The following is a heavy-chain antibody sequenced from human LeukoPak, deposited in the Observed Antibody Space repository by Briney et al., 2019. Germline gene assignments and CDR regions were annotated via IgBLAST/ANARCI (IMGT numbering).Heavy chain of an antibody. D-gene: IGHD4-17*01. CDR2: ISGSGVKT. Sequence: PGGSLRLSCAASGFTFSSYDMSWVRQAPGKGLEWVSGISGSGVKTNYVDSVKGRFTISRDNSKKTLYLQMNSLRAEDTAVYYCAKDDYGDLIDYRGQGTLVTVSS. CDR3: AKDDYGDLIDY. V-gene: IGHV3-23*01. J-gene: IGHJ4*02. CDR1: GFTFSSYD.